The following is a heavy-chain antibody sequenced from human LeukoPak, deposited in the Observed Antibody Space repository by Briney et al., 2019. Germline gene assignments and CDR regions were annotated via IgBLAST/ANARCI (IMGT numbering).Heavy chain of an antibody. CDR3: ARDSSGYAYFDY. CDR2: IFTGGST. J-gene: IGHJ4*02. V-gene: IGHV4-31*03. Sequence: SETLSLTCTVSGGSISSGGYYWSWIRQHPGQGPEWIGYIFTGGSTYYNPSLKSRVTISVDTSKNQFSLKMSSVTAADTAVYYCARDSSGYAYFDYWGQGTLVTVSS. CDR1: GGSISSGGYY. D-gene: IGHD3-22*01.